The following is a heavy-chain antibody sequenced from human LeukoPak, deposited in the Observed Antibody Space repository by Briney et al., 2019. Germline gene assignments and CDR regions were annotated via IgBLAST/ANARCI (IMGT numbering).Heavy chain of an antibody. Sequence: ETLSLTCTVSGYSISSGYYWGWIRQPPGKGLEGIGSIYHSGSTYYNPSLKSRVTISVDTSKNQFSLKLSSVTAADTAVYYCARQGRSDYFDYWGQGTLVTVSS. CDR1: GYSISSGYY. CDR3: ARQGRSDYFDY. V-gene: IGHV4-38-2*02. D-gene: IGHD2-15*01. CDR2: IYHSGST. J-gene: IGHJ4*02.